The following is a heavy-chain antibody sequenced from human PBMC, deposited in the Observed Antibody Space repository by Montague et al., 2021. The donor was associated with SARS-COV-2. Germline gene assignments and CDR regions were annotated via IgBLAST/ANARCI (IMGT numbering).Heavy chain of an antibody. D-gene: IGHD3-22*01. CDR3: VREGRSSAYAMDY. CDR2: IYPSGST. Sequence: SETLSLTCTVSGASMSGSYWGWVRQPPGKGPEWIGNIYPSGSTHYNPSLKSRVTLSVDTSKSQFSLRLTSVTAADTAVYYCVREGRSSAYAMDYWGQGTLVTVSS. CDR1: GASMSGSY. V-gene: IGHV4-59*01. J-gene: IGHJ4*02.